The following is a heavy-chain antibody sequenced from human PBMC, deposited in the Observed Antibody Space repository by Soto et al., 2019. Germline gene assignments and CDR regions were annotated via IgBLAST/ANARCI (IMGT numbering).Heavy chain of an antibody. D-gene: IGHD2-8*02. J-gene: IGHJ4*02. CDR2: VYRDNDK. V-gene: IGHV2-5*02. CDR3: VYSLAAMAASLTHCPDGVCFRACFIY. Sequence: QITLKESGPTLVKPTQTLTLTCTFSGFSFDTSEEGVGSIRQPPGKALEWLALVYRDNDKRYNPSLRSRLILTRNTSKDEVVLTLTYMDPVDTATYYCVYSLAAMAASLTHCPDGVCFRACFIYWGQGILVTVSS. CDR1: GFSFDTSEEG.